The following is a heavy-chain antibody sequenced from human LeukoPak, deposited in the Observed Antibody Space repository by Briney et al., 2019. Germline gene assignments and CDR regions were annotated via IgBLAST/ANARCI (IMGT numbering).Heavy chain of an antibody. V-gene: IGHV1-69*05. CDR3: AREEAGDFDY. Sequence: SVKISCKASGGTFSSYAISWVRQAPGQGLEWMGRIIPMFGTANYAQKFQGRVTITTDESTSTAYMELSSLRSEDTAVYYCAREEAGDFDYWGQGTLVTVSS. CDR2: IIPMFGTA. J-gene: IGHJ4*02. CDR1: GGTFSSYA. D-gene: IGHD6-13*01.